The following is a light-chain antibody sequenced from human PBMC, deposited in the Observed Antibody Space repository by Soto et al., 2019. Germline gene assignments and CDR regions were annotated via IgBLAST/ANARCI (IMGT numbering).Light chain of an antibody. V-gene: IGKV3-15*01. CDR1: QSVSSN. CDR3: QQYDNWPPLT. CDR2: GAS. J-gene: IGKJ5*01. Sequence: EIVMTQSPATLSVSPGERATLSCRASQSVSSNLAWYQQKPGQAPRLLIYGASTRATGFPARFSGSGSGTEFTLTINHLQSEDFAVYYCQQYDNWPPLTFGQGTRLEIK.